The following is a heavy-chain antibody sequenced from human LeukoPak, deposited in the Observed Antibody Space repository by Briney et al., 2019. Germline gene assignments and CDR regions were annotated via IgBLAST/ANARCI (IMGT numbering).Heavy chain of an antibody. J-gene: IGHJ4*02. V-gene: IGHV4-39*07. CDR3: ARTGITIFGVAIDY. D-gene: IGHD3-3*01. Sequence: SETLSLTCTVSGGSISSSSYYWGWIRQPPGKGLEWIGEINHSGSTNYNPSLKSRVTISVDTSKNQFSLKLSSVTAADTAVYYCARTGITIFGVAIDYWGQGTLVTVSS. CDR2: INHSGST. CDR1: GGSISSSSYY.